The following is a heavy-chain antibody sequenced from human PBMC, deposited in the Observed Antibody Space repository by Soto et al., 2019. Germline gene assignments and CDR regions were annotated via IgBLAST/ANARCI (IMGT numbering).Heavy chain of an antibody. CDR3: AKDRTGDGGTFDY. D-gene: IGHD7-27*01. V-gene: IGHV3-30*18. J-gene: IGHJ4*02. CDR2: ISYDGSNK. Sequence: QVQLVESGGGVVQPGKSLRLSCAASGFTFSIYAIHWVRQAPGKGLEWMASISYDGSNKHYADSVMGRFTISRDNSKNTLYLQMNSLRPEDTAVYYCAKDRTGDGGTFDYWGQGTLVTVSS. CDR1: GFTFSIYA.